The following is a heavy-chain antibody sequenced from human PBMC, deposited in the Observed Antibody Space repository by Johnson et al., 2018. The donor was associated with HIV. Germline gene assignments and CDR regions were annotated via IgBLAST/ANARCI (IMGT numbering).Heavy chain of an antibody. V-gene: IGHV3-53*01. Sequence: VHLVESGGGLIQPEGSLRLSCAASGFTVSSNYMSWVRQAPGKGLEWVSVIYSGGSTYYADSVKGRFTISRDNSKNTLYLQMNSLKTEDTAVYYCTTDHSSADDAFDIWGQGTMVTVSS. CDR3: TTDHSSADDAFDI. CDR2: IYSGGST. D-gene: IGHD3-22*01. J-gene: IGHJ3*02. CDR1: GFTVSSNY.